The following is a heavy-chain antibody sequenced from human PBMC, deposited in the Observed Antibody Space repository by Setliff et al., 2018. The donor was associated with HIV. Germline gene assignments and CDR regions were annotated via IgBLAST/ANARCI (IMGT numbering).Heavy chain of an antibody. V-gene: IGHV3-30*18. CDR3: AKGNYRFEN. J-gene: IGHJ4*02. CDR1: GFTFRTYD. CDR2: ISDDGSSE. Sequence: GGSLRLSCAASGFTFRTYDMQWVRQAPGKGLEWVALISDDGSSEYYGASVKGRFIISRDNSKNILYLQMNSQRVEDTAIYYCAKGNYRFENWGQGTLVTVSS. D-gene: IGHD3-16*02.